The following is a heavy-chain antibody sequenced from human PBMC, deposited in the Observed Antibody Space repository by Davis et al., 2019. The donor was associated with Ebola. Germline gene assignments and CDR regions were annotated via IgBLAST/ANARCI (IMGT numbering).Heavy chain of an antibody. CDR2: NYSAGDT. J-gene: IGHJ4*02. V-gene: IGHV3-53*05. CDR1: GLIVSSNY. Sequence: PGGSLRLSCAASGLIVSSNYMAWIRQATGKGLEWVSVNYSAGDTYYADSVKGRFIISRDNAKNSLSLQMNSLRPEDTALYYCAKVGGENYWGQGTPVTVSS. D-gene: IGHD2-21*01. CDR3: AKVGGENY.